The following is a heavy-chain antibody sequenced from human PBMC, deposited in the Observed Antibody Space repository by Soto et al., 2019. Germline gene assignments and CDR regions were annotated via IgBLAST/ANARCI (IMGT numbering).Heavy chain of an antibody. Sequence: SETLSLTCAVSGYSISSGYYWGWIRQPPGKGLEWIGSIYHSGSTYYNPSLKSRLTISVDTTKNQFSLQLKSMTAADTAVYYCAKLSCTSSTCYFPGWFDPWGQGTLVTVSS. J-gene: IGHJ5*02. D-gene: IGHD2-2*01. CDR2: IYHSGST. CDR3: AKLSCTSSTCYFPGWFDP. V-gene: IGHV4-38-2*01. CDR1: GYSISSGYY.